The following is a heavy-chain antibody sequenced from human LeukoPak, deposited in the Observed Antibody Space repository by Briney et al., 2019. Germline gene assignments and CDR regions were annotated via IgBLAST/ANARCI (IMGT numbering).Heavy chain of an antibody. Sequence: SETLSLTCTVSGVSISSSNSYWGWIRQPPGKGLEWIGSIYYSGNTYYNASLKSQVSISIDTSKNQFSLRLTSVTAADTAVYYCARQTGSGLFILPGGQGTLVTVSP. V-gene: IGHV4-39*01. CDR1: GVSISSSNSY. CDR3: ARQTGSGLFILP. CDR2: IYYSGNT. D-gene: IGHD3/OR15-3a*01. J-gene: IGHJ4*02.